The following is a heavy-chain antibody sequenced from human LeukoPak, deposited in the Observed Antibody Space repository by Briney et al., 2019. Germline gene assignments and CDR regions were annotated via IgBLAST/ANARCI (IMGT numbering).Heavy chain of an antibody. Sequence: SETLSLTCTVSGGSISSSSYYWGWIRQPPGKGLEWIGSIYYSGSTYYNPSLKSRVTISVDTSKNQFSLKLSSVTAADTAVYYCARHSPRGYYDILTGYYPHPSFDYWGQGTLVTVSS. CDR1: GGSISSSSYY. V-gene: IGHV4-39*07. D-gene: IGHD3-9*01. CDR3: ARHSPRGYYDILTGYYPHPSFDY. J-gene: IGHJ4*02. CDR2: IYYSGST.